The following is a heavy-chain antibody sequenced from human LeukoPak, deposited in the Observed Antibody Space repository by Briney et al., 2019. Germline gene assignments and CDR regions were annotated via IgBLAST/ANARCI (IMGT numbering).Heavy chain of an antibody. J-gene: IGHJ3*01. V-gene: IGHV4-59*08. CDR1: GGSINSYY. CDR3: PRSESDSCGYFLDAFDL. D-gene: IGHD3-22*01. Sequence: SETLSLTCTVSGGSINSYYWSWIRQPPGKGLEGIGYIYYSGNTNYNPSLKSRVTISVDTSKNQFSLKQSSVTAPDPAFYFCPRSESDSCGYFLDAFDLWAQGTRVTVSS. CDR2: IYYSGNT.